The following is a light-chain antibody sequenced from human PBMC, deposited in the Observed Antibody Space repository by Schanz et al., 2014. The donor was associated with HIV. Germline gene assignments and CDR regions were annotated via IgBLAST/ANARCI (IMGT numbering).Light chain of an antibody. CDR3: SSYAGSTVV. V-gene: IGLV2-8*01. CDR1: SSDVGGYNF. J-gene: IGLJ2*01. CDR2: EVN. Sequence: QSVLTQPPSASGSPGQSVTISCTGTSSDVGGYNFVSWYQQHPGKAPKLMIYEVNKRPSGVPDRFSGSKSGNTASLTVSGLLAEDEADYYCSSYAGSTVVFGGGTKLTVL.